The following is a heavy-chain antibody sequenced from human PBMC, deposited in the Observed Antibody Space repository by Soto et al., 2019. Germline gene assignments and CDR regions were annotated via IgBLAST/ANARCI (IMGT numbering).Heavy chain of an antibody. J-gene: IGHJ4*02. CDR2: ISSSSTI. V-gene: IGHV3-48*02. CDR1: GFTFSSYS. Sequence: PGGSLRLSCAASGFTFSSYSMNWVRQAPGKGLEWVSYISSSSTIYYADSVKGRFTISRDNAKNSLYLQMNSLRDEDTAVYYCARDLSTMVRGVHFDYWGQGTLVTVSS. CDR3: ARDLSTMVRGVHFDY. D-gene: IGHD3-10*01.